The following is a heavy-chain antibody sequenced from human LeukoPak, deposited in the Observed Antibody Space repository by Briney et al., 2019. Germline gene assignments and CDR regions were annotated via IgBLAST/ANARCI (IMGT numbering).Heavy chain of an antibody. D-gene: IGHD3-22*01. J-gene: IGHJ4*02. CDR2: ISYDGNTE. CDR1: GFTFSSYG. Sequence: PGGSLRLSCAASGFTFSSYGMHWVRQAPGKGLEWVAVISYDGNTEYYAGSVKGRFTISRDNSKNTLYLEMNSLRAEDTAVYYCAKVHLTYYFDSSGYGFQDYWGQGTLVIVSS. V-gene: IGHV3-30*18. CDR3: AKVHLTYYFDSSGYGFQDY.